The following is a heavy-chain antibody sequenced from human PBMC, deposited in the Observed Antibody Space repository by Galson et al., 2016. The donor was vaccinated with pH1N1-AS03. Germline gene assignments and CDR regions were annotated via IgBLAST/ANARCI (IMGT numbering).Heavy chain of an antibody. V-gene: IGHV4-59*08. CDR1: GGSMSSYY. CDR2: IYYSGST. CDR3: ARSPRLISVAGTFPSRFDF. J-gene: IGHJ4*02. D-gene: IGHD6-19*01. Sequence: ETLSLTCTVSGGSMSSYYWSWIRQPPGKGLEWIGYIYYSGSTNYNPSLKRRVTISVDTSKNQFSLNLSSVTAADTALYYCARSPRLISVAGTFPSRFDFWGQGTLVTVSS.